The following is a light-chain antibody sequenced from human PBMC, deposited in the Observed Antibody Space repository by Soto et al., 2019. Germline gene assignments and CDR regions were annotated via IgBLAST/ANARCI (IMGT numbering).Light chain of an antibody. CDR2: GAT. CDR3: QQYNNWPRT. CDR1: ESVDSN. V-gene: IGKV3-15*01. Sequence: EIVLTQSPATLSVSPWERVTLYCRASESVDSNLAWYQQKPGQAPRLLIHGATTRATGIPARFSGSGSGTEFTLTISSLQSEDFAVYYCQQYNNWPRTFGQGTKVDIK. J-gene: IGKJ1*01.